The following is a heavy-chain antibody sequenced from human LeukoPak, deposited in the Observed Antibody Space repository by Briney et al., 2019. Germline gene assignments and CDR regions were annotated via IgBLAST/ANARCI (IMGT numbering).Heavy chain of an antibody. CDR3: ARDMAAAGTHYFDY. CDR1: GGSISSYY. D-gene: IGHD6-13*01. CDR2: IYYSGST. V-gene: IGHV4-59*01. Sequence: SETLSLTCTVSGGSISSYYWSWIRQPPGKGLEWIGYIYYSGSTNYNPSLKSRVTISVDTSKNQFSLKLSSVTAADTAVYYCARDMAAAGTHYFDYWSQGTLVTVSS. J-gene: IGHJ4*02.